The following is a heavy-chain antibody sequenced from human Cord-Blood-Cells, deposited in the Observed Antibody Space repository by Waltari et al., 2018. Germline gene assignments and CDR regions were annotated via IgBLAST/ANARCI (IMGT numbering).Heavy chain of an antibody. D-gene: IGHD5-18*01. V-gene: IGHV4-34*01. CDR1: GGSFSGYY. CDR2: INHSGST. CDR3: ARPDSYGTIDAYYFDY. J-gene: IGHJ4*02. Sequence: QVQLQQWGAGLLKPSETLSLPCAVYGGSFSGYYWSWIRQPPGKGLEWIGEINHSGSTNYNPSLKSRVTISVDTSKNQFSLKLSSVTAADTAVYYCARPDSYGTIDAYYFDYWGQGTLVTVSS.